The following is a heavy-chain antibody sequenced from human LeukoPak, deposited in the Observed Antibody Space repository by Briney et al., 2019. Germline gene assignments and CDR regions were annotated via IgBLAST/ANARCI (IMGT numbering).Heavy chain of an antibody. CDR1: GGSLRGYY. D-gene: IGHD6-19*01. V-gene: IGHV4-34*01. J-gene: IGHJ4*02. Sequence: SETLSLTCAVYGGSLRGYYWCWIRQPPGKGLEWSGATNHSGSTNYNPSLKSRVNISVDTSKYQFFLKLSSVTAADTAVYYCARGGWLVPNGQDWGQGTLVTVSS. CDR3: ARGGWLVPNGQD. CDR2: TNHSGST.